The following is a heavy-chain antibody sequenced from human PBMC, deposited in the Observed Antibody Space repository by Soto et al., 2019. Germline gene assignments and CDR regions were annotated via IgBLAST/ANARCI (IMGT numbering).Heavy chain of an antibody. CDR3: AKSGEGFSSSQLDY. V-gene: IGHV3-23*01. CDR1: GYTFRKYA. CDR2: MSGSGGSI. J-gene: IGHJ4*02. D-gene: IGHD6-6*01. Sequence: QSGGSLRLSCEASGYTFRKYAMSWVRQAPGKGLEWVSVMSGSGGSIYYADSVKGRFTISRDNSKNTLYLQMNSLRAEDTAVYYCAKSGEGFSSSQLDYWGQGTLVTVSS.